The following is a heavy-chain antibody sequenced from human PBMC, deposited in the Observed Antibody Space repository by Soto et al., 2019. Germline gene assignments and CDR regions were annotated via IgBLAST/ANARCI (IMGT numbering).Heavy chain of an antibody. D-gene: IGHD3-9*01. CDR2: IVVGSGNT. Sequence: SVKVSCKASGFTFSHSAMQWVRQARGQSLEWIGWIVVGSGNTNYAQKFQERVTISWDMSTNTAYMELSSLRSEDTAVYYCARSPFYDILTGSLYHSTSAFXYWGQGTLVTVSS. CDR3: ARSPFYDILTGSLYHSTSAFXY. J-gene: IGHJ4*02. V-gene: IGHV1-58*02. CDR1: GFTFSHSA.